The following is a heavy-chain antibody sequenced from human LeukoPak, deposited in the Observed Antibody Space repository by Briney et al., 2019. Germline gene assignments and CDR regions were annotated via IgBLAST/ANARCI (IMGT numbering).Heavy chain of an antibody. D-gene: IGHD1-26*01. CDR2: ISDSGSTI. V-gene: IGHV3-11*01. Sequence: GGSLRLSCTASGFTFNDYYMTWVRQAPGKGLEWVSYISDSGSTIKYADSVKGRFTISRDNAKMSLYLQMNRLRDNHTAVDYCARDSSYVGRTGRLFDYWGQGALVTVSS. J-gene: IGHJ4*02. CDR3: ARDSSYVGRTGRLFDY. CDR1: GFTFNDYY.